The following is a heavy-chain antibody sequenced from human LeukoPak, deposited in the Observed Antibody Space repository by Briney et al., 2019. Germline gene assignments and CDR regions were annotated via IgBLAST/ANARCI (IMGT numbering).Heavy chain of an antibody. CDR3: ARRGDDYGDYGHYFDY. D-gene: IGHD4-17*01. V-gene: IGHV1-8*01. CDR2: MNPNSGNT. J-gene: IGHJ4*02. Sequence: ASVKVSCKASGYTFTSYDINWVRQATGQGLEWMGWMNPNSGNTGYAQKFQGRVTMTRNTSISTAYMELSSLRSEDTAVYYCARRGDDYGDYGHYFDYWGQGTLVTVSS. CDR1: GYTFTSYD.